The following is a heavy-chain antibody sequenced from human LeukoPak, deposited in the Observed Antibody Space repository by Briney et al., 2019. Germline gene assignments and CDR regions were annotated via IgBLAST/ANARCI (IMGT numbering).Heavy chain of an antibody. CDR2: ISGSGGST. J-gene: IGHJ3*02. CDR3: AKKAFHPSSPNYYDSLYGAFDI. D-gene: IGHD3-22*01. V-gene: IGHV3-23*01. CDR1: GFTFSSYA. Sequence: PGGSLRLSCAASGFTFSSYAMHWVRQAPGKGLEWVSAISGSGGSTYYADSVKGRFTISRDNSKNTLYLQMNSLRAEDTAVYYCAKKAFHPSSPNYYDSLYGAFDIWGQGTMVTVSS.